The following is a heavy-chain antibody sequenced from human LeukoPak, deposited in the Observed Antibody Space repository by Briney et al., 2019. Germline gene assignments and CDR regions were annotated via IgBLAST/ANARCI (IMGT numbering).Heavy chain of an antibody. CDR1: GYTLTELS. V-gene: IGHV1-24*01. D-gene: IGHD2/OR15-2a*01. Sequence: ASVKVSCKVSGYTLTELSIHWVRQAPGKGLDWMGGFDPEEGAIIYTQKFQDRVTMTEDTSTDTAYMELSSLRSEDTAVYYCATGGLTSPSRYWGQGTLVTVSS. J-gene: IGHJ4*02. CDR3: ATGGLTSPSRY. CDR2: FDPEEGAI.